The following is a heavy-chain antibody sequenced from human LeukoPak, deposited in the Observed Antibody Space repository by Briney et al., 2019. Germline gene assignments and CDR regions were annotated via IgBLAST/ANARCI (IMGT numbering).Heavy chain of an antibody. CDR2: LAYDGTNE. CDR1: GFTFTSYA. D-gene: IGHD3-10*01. V-gene: IGHV3-30*04. CDR3: ARGGPLGDTNRFDF. Sequence: GGSLRLSCAASGFTFTSYAMHWVRQAPGKGLEWVALLAYDGTNEYYAHSVKGRFTISRDNSNNTVSLQMNSLRLDDTAVYYRARGGPLGDTNRFDFWGQGTLVTVSS. J-gene: IGHJ4*02.